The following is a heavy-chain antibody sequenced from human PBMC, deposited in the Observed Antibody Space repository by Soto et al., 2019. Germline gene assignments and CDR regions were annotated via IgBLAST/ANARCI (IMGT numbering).Heavy chain of an antibody. D-gene: IGHD5-12*01. Sequence: GESLKISCKGSGYSFTSYWIGWVRQMPGKGLEWMGIIYPGDSDTRYSPSFQGQVTISADKSISTAYLQWSSLKASDTAMYYCARHVGYSGYDSLPYYYGMDFWGQGTTVTVSS. CDR2: IYPGDSDT. CDR3: ARHVGYSGYDSLPYYYGMDF. J-gene: IGHJ6*02. V-gene: IGHV5-51*01. CDR1: GYSFTSYW.